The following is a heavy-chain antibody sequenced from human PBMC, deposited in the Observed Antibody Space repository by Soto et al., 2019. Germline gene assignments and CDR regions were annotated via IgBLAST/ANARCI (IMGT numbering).Heavy chain of an antibody. Sequence: GGSLRLSCAASGFSFSDHYMDWVRQAPGKGLEWVGRSTNKASSYTTEYAASVKGRITISRNDSKNSMYLQMNSLKTEDTAVYYCVRGAGGTALNYYYGLDVWGQGTTVTVSS. CDR2: STNKASSYTT. V-gene: IGHV3-72*01. CDR3: VRGAGGTALNYYYGLDV. CDR1: GFSFSDHY. J-gene: IGHJ6*02.